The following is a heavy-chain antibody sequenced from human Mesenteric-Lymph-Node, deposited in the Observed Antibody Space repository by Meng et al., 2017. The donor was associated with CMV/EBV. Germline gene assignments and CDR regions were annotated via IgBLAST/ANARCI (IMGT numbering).Heavy chain of an antibody. Sequence: SETLSLTCAVYGGSFSGYYWSWIRQPPGKGLEWIGSIYYSGSTYYNPSLKSRVTISVDTSKNQFSLKLSSVTAADTAVYYCARDSRGGWFDPWGQGTLVTVSS. V-gene: IGHV4-34*01. CDR2: IYYSGST. J-gene: IGHJ5*02. D-gene: IGHD2-21*01. CDR1: GGSFSGYY. CDR3: ARDSRGGWFDP.